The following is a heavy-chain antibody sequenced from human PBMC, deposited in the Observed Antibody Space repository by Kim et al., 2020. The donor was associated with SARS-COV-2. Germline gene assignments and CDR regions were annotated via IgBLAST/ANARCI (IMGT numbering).Heavy chain of an antibody. J-gene: IGHJ5*02. D-gene: IGHD6-13*01. Sequence: GESLKISCKGSGYSFTSYWIGWVRQMPGKGLEWMGIIYPGDSDTRYSPSFQGQVTISADKSISTAYLQWSSLKASDTALYSCARRLDSSSWYRYNWFDPWGQGTLVTVSS. CDR3: ARRLDSSSWYRYNWFDP. CDR1: GYSFTSYW. V-gene: IGHV5-51*01. CDR2: IYPGDSDT.